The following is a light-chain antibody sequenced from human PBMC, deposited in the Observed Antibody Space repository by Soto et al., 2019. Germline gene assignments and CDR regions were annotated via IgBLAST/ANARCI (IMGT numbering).Light chain of an antibody. CDR1: SSDVGGYNY. J-gene: IGLJ2*01. Sequence: QSALTQPASVSGSPGQSITISCTGTSSDVGGYNYVSWYQQHPGKAPKVMIYEVTNRPPGVSHRFSGSKSGNTASLTISGLQAEDEGDYYCSSYTSSSTLVVFGGRTKLTVL. V-gene: IGLV2-14*01. CDR2: EVT. CDR3: SSYTSSSTLVV.